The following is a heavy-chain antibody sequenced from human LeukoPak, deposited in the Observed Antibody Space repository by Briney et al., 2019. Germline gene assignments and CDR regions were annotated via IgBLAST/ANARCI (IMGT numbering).Heavy chain of an antibody. V-gene: IGHV1-3*01. D-gene: IGHD2-2*01. CDR3: ARGLVDCSSTSCLTYYYYYGMDV. CDR2: INAGNGNT. CDR1: GYTFTSYA. Sequence: ASVKVSCKASGYTFTSYAMHWVRQAPGQRLEWMGWINAGNGNTKYSQKFQGRVTITRDTSASTAYMELSSLRSEDTAVYYCARGLVDCSSTSCLTYYYYYGMDVWGQGTTVTVPS. J-gene: IGHJ6*02.